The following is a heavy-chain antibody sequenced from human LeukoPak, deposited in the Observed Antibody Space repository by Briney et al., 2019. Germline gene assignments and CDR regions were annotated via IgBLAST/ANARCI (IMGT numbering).Heavy chain of an antibody. V-gene: IGHV1-46*01. D-gene: IGHD4-11*01. CDR2: INPSGGST. Sequence: GASVKVSCKASGHTFTSYYMHWVRQAPGQGLEWMGIINPSGGSTSYAQKFQGRVTMTRDTSTSTVYMELSSLRSEDTAVYYCARDPYMTTVTTVRGMDVWGQGTTVTVSS. CDR1: GHTFTSYY. CDR3: ARDPYMTTVTTVRGMDV. J-gene: IGHJ6*02.